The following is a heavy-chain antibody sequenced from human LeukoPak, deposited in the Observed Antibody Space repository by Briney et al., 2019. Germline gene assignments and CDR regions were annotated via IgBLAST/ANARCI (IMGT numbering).Heavy chain of an antibody. CDR3: ARERNYYDSSGPHPAFDI. CDR2: INHSGST. V-gene: IGHV4-34*01. J-gene: IGHJ3*02. CDR1: GGSFSGYY. D-gene: IGHD3-22*01. Sequence: PSETLSLTCAVYGGSFSGYYWSWIRQPPGKGLEWIGEINHSGSTNYNPSLKSRVTISVDTSKNQFSLKLSSVTAADTAVYYCARERNYYDSSGPHPAFDIWGQGTMVTVSS.